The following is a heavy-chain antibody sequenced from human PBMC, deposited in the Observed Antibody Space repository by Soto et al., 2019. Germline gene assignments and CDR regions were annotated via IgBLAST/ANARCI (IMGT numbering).Heavy chain of an antibody. Sequence: ASVKVSCKASGYTFTSYGISWVRQAPGQGLEWMGWISAYNGNTNYAQKLQGRVTMTTDTSTSTAYMELRSLRSDDTAVYYCAICSGGSCHPGWFDPWGQGTLVTVSS. J-gene: IGHJ5*02. CDR1: GYTFTSYG. D-gene: IGHD2-15*01. CDR3: AICSGGSCHPGWFDP. V-gene: IGHV1-18*01. CDR2: ISAYNGNT.